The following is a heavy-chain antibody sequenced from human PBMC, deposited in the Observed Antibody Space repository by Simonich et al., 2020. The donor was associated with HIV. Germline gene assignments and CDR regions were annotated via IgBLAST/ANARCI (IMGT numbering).Heavy chain of an antibody. J-gene: IGHJ3*01. CDR2: ISSSSSYI. CDR3: ARLSFGEPY. CDR1: GFTFRTYG. D-gene: IGHD3-10*01. V-gene: IGHV3-21*01. Sequence: EVQLVESGGGLVKPGGSLRLSCAASGFTFRTYGMSWVRQAPGRVVEGVSYISSSSSYIYYADSLKGRFTISRDNAKDSLYLQMSSLRAEDTAVYYCARLSFGEPYWGQGTMVTVSS.